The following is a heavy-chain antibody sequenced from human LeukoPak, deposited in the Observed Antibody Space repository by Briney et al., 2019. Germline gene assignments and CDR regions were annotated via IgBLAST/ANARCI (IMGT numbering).Heavy chain of an antibody. J-gene: IGHJ4*02. CDR1: GFTFSSYS. Sequence: GGSLRLSCAASGFTFSSYSMNWVRQAPGKGREGVSSISISSSYIYYADSVKGRFTISRDNAKISLYLQMNSLRAEDTGVYYCARDGGLYYDILTGYCDYWGQGTLVTVSS. D-gene: IGHD3-9*01. CDR3: ARDGGLYYDILTGYCDY. CDR2: ISISSSYI. V-gene: IGHV3-21*01.